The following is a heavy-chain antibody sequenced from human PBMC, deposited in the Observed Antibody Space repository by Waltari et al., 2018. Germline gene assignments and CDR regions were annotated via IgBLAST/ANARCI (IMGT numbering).Heavy chain of an antibody. CDR1: GGSISSHY. V-gene: IGHV4-59*11. Sequence: QVQLQESGPGLVKPSETLSLTCTVSGGSISSHYWSWIRQPPGKGLEWIGYIYYSGSTNYNPPLNSRVTISVDTSKNQFSLKLSSVTAADTAVYYCARVLAAALGLFDLWGRGTLVTVSS. CDR2: IYYSGST. J-gene: IGHJ2*01. CDR3: ARVLAAALGLFDL. D-gene: IGHD6-13*01.